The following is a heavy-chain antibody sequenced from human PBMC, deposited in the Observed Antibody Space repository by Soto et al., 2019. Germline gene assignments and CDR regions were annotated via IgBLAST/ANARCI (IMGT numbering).Heavy chain of an antibody. J-gene: IGHJ4*02. CDR3: ARREIQCPIDY. V-gene: IGHV4-28*01. CDR2: IYYSGTT. D-gene: IGHD1-26*01. CDR1: GYSISSSNW. Sequence: QVQLQESGPGLVKPSDTLSLTCAVSGYSISSSNWWGWIRQPPGKGLEWIGYIYYSGTTYYNPSLKSRVTMSVDTYKNQFSPKLTSVTAVDQAVYYCARREIQCPIDYWGQGTLVTVFS.